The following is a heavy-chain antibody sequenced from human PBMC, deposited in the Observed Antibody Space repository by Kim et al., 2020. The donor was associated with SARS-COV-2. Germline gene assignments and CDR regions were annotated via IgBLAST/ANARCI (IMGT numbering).Heavy chain of an antibody. CDR3: ARGYSYVLVNWFDP. D-gene: IGHD5-18*01. CDR1: GYSISSGYY. Sequence: SETLSLTCTVSGYSISSGYYWGLIRQPPGKGLEWIGSIYHSGSTYYNPSLTSRVTISVDTSKNQFSLKLSSVTAADTAVYYCARGYSYVLVNWFDPWGQGTLVTVSS. V-gene: IGHV4-38-2*02. CDR2: IYHSGST. J-gene: IGHJ5*02.